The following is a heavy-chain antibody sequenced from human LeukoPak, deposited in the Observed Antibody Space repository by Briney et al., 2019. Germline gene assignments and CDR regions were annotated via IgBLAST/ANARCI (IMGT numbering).Heavy chain of an antibody. D-gene: IGHD1-14*01. CDR1: GGSITSGSYY. V-gene: IGHV4-61*02. Sequence: PSETLSLTCSVSGGSITSGSYYWSWIRQPAGEGLEWIGRIYTSGSTNYSPSLKSRVTISADTSKNQFSLKLSSVTAADTAVYYCARDIRSTSYYFDYWGQGTLVTVSS. J-gene: IGHJ4*02. CDR2: IYTSGST. CDR3: ARDIRSTSYYFDY.